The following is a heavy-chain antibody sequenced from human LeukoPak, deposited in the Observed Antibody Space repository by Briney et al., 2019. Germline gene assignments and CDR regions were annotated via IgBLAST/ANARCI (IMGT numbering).Heavy chain of an antibody. J-gene: IGHJ5*02. V-gene: IGHV3-23*01. Sequence: PGGSLRLSCAASGFIVSSCYMYWVRQAPGKGLEWVSAISNNGGYTYYADSVQGRFTISRDNSKSTLYLQMNSLKTEDTGVYYCTTDRSIVGVYEAWGQGTLVTVSS. CDR2: ISNNGGYT. D-gene: IGHD1-26*01. CDR3: TTDRSIVGVYEA. CDR1: GFIVSSCY.